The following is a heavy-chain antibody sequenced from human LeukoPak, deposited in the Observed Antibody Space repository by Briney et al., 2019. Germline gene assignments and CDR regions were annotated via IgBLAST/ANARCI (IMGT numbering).Heavy chain of an antibody. CDR3: AKDGRYYDSSAYKYYFDY. D-gene: IGHD3-22*01. V-gene: IGHV3-23*01. CDR1: GFTFSSYG. CDR2: ISGSGIST. Sequence: GGSLRLSCAASGFTFSSYGMHWVRQAPGKGLEWVSHISGSGISTYFADSVKGRFTISRDNSKNTLYLQMNSLRAEDTAVYYCAKDGRYYDSSAYKYYFDYWGQGTLVTVSS. J-gene: IGHJ4*02.